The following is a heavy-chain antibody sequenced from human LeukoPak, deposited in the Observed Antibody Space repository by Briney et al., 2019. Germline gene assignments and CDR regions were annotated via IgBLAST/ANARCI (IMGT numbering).Heavy chain of an antibody. D-gene: IGHD2-21*02. CDR1: GGSISSSSYY. CDR2: IYYSGST. Sequence: SETLSLTCTVSGGSISSSSYYWGWIRQPPGKGLEWIGSIYYSGSTNYNPSLKSRVTISVDTSKNQFSLKLSSVTAADTAVYYCARSNCGGDCATDYWGQGTLVTVSS. CDR3: ARSNCGGDCATDY. V-gene: IGHV4-39*07. J-gene: IGHJ4*02.